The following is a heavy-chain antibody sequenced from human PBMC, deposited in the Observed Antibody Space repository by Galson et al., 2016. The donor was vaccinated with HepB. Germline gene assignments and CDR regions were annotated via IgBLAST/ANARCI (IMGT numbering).Heavy chain of an antibody. CDR3: ARESVQYSSGKADY. J-gene: IGHJ4*02. CDR2: ISPYNGNT. V-gene: IGHV1-18*01. Sequence: SVKVSCKASGYNFPSHGFSWVRQAPGQGLEWMGWISPYNGNTNYAHGLQGRVTMTTDTSTSTVSVELRSLTSDDTATYYCARESVQYSSGKADYWGQGTLVTVSS. D-gene: IGHD3-10*01. CDR1: GYNFPSHG.